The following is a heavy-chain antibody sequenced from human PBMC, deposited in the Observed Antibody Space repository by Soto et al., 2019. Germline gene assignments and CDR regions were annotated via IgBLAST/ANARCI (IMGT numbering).Heavy chain of an antibody. V-gene: IGHV1-2*02. D-gene: IGHD2-2*01. CDR2: INPNTGGT. CDR1: GYTFTGHF. J-gene: IGHJ4*02. Sequence: GASVKVSCKASGYTFTGHFIHWVRQAPGQGLEWMGWINPNTGGTNYAQKFQGRVTMTRDTSISTAYMELSRLRSDDTAIYYCARGGYHLIYYFDYWGQGTLVTVSS. CDR3: ARGGYHLIYYFDY.